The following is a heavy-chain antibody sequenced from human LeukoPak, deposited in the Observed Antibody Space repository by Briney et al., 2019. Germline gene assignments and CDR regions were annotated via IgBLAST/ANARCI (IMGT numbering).Heavy chain of an antibody. J-gene: IGHJ4*02. Sequence: KTGGSLRLSCEGSGFIFRTYWMHWFRQAPGKGLEWIGSIYHSGSTYYNPSLKSRVTISVDTSKNQFSLKLSSVTAADTAVYYCARVKSSSWYIAHYFDYWGQGTLVTVSS. V-gene: IGHV4-38-2*01. CDR1: GFIFRTYW. D-gene: IGHD6-13*01. CDR2: IYHSGST. CDR3: ARVKSSSWYIAHYFDY.